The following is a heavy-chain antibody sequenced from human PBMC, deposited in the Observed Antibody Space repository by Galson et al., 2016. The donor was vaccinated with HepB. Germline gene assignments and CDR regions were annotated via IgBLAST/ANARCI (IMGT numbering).Heavy chain of an antibody. CDR1: GYAFPTYD. Sequence: SVKVSCKASGYAFPTYDINWVRQATGQGLEWMGWMDPSRGNTGYAQKFQGRVSMTWDTSVSTAYMELSSLRSEDTAVYYCARTKAGVDWYFELWGRGTLVTVSS. CDR3: ARTKAGVDWYFEL. CDR2: MDPSRGNT. J-gene: IGHJ2*01. V-gene: IGHV1-8*01. D-gene: IGHD6-19*01.